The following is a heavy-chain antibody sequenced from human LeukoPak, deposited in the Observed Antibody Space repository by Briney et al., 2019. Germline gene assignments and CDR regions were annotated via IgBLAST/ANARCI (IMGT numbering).Heavy chain of an antibody. D-gene: IGHD2-21*01. J-gene: IGHJ4*02. CDR2: ITGSGDYT. Sequence: GGSLRLSCAASGFSFGSHPINWVRQAPGKGLEWVSGITGSGDYTYYIDSVQGRFTISRDNSKNMLFLQMNSLRAEDTAVYYCARGVMAARLYYFDYWGRGILVTVSS. CDR3: ARGVMAARLYYFDY. V-gene: IGHV3-23*01. CDR1: GFSFGSHP.